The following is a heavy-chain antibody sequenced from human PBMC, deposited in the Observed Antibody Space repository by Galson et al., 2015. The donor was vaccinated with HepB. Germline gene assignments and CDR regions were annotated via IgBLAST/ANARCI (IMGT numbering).Heavy chain of an antibody. CDR1: GYTLTELS. D-gene: IGHD4-23*01. Sequence: SVKVSCKVSGYTLTELSMHWVRQAPGKGLEWMGGFDPEDGETIYAQKFQGRVTMTEDTSTDTAYMELSSLRSEDTAVYYCATGSHYGGNSELGWFDPWGQGTLVTVSS. CDR3: ATGSHYGGNSELGWFDP. J-gene: IGHJ5*02. V-gene: IGHV1-24*01. CDR2: FDPEDGET.